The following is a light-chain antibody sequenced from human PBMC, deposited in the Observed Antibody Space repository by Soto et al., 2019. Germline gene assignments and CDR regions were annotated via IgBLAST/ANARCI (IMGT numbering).Light chain of an antibody. CDR1: QSVSSKF. CDR3: HQYGDSPLT. V-gene: IGKV3D-20*01. Sequence: EIVLTQSPATLSLSPGDSATLSCGASQSVSSKFLAWYQQRPGLAPRLLIYDASIRVTGIPDRFSGSGSGTDFTLTISRLAPEDFVVYYCHQYGDSPLTFGGGTKLEIK. CDR2: DAS. J-gene: IGKJ4*01.